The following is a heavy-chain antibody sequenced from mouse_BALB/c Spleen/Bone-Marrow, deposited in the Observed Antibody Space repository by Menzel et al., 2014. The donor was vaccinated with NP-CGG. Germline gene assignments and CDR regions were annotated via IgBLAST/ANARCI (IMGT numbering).Heavy chain of an antibody. D-gene: IGHD3-3*01. Sequence: EVKLVDSGGGLVKPGGSLKLSCAASGFTFSDYYMYWVRQTPEKRLEWVATISDGGSYTYYPDSVKGRFTISRDNAKNNLYLQMSSLESEDTAMYYCGRAWFAYWGQGTLVTVSA. J-gene: IGHJ3*01. CDR1: GFTFSDYY. V-gene: IGHV5-4*02. CDR3: GRAWFAY. CDR2: ISDGGSYT.